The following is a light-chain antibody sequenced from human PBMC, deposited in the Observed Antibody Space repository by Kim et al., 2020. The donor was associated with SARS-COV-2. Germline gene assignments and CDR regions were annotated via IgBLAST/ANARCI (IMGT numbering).Light chain of an antibody. CDR2: VEGSGSY. Sequence: SCFRVTGTMTCANRNGCVAWHQQQTGKATRLVVKVEGSGSYDKGGGAPDRFSGSRSGADRYLIISNLQSEDEADYYCETWGSNLQVFGGGTQLTVL. CDR1: CANRNGC. V-gene: IGLV4-60*01. CDR3: ETWGSNLQV. J-gene: IGLJ3*02.